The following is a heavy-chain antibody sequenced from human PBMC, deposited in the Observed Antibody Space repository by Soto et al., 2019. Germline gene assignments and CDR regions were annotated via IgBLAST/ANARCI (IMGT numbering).Heavy chain of an antibody. CDR2: ISSSSSTI. J-gene: IGHJ6*02. CDR1: GFTFSSYS. Sequence: GGSLRLSCAASGFTFSSYSMNWVRQAPGKGLEWVSYISSSSSTIYYADSVKGRFTISRDNAKNSLYLQMNSLRAEDTAVYYCAREHDYGDYGPYYYYGMDVWGQGTTVTVSS. V-gene: IGHV3-48*01. CDR3: AREHDYGDYGPYYYYGMDV. D-gene: IGHD4-17*01.